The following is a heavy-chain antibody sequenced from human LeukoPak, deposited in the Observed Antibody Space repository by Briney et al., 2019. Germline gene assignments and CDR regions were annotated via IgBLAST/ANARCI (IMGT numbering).Heavy chain of an antibody. Sequence: GGSLRLSCAASGFTFSNYAMRWVRQAPGKGLEWVSGISGSGDSTYYADSVKGRFTISRDNAKNSLSLQMNSLRAEDTAVYYCARDPYNGYYGDDYYYYMDVWGKGTTVTVSS. CDR3: ARDPYNGYYGDDYYYYMDV. CDR2: ISGSGDST. J-gene: IGHJ6*03. V-gene: IGHV3-23*01. CDR1: GFTFSNYA. D-gene: IGHD4-17*01.